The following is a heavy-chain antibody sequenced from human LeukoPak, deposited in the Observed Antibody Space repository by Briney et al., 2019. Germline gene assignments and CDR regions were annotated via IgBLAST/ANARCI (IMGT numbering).Heavy chain of an antibody. V-gene: IGHV3-23*01. CDR1: GFTFADYA. CDR3: AKAHIVVVTDFDY. Sequence: GGSLRLSCTASGFTFADYAVSWVRQAPGKGLEWVSAISGSGGSTYYADSVKGRFTISRDNSKNTLYLQMNSLRAEDTAVYYCAKAHIVVVTDFDYWGQGTLVTVSS. J-gene: IGHJ4*02. CDR2: ISGSGGST. D-gene: IGHD2-21*02.